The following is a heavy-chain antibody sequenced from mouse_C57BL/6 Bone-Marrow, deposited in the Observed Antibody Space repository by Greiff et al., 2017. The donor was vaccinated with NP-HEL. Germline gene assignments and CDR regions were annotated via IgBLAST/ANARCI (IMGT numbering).Heavy chain of an antibody. CDR3: VRQTMVTTKDYAMDY. J-gene: IGHJ4*01. CDR2: IRSKSNNYAT. D-gene: IGHD2-2*01. Sequence: EVKLMESGGGLVQPKGSLKLSCAASGFSFNTYAMNWVRQAPGKGLEWVARIRSKSNNYATYYADSVKDRFTISRYDSESMLYLQMNNLKTEDTAMYYCVRQTMVTTKDYAMDYWGQGTSVTVSS. CDR1: GFSFNTYA. V-gene: IGHV10-1*01.